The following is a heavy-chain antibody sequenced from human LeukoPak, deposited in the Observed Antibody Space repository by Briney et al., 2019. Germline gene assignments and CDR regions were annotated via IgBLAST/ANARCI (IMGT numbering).Heavy chain of an antibody. J-gene: IGHJ4*02. CDR3: ARDLWGHGVAGTGY. CDR1: GYTFTGYY. V-gene: IGHV1-2*02. Sequence: ASVKVSCKASGYTFTGYYMLCVRQAPGPRLEWMGWINPNSGGTNYAQKFQGRVTMTRDTSISTAYMELIRLRSDDTAVYYCARDLWGHGVAGTGYWGRGTLVTVSS. CDR2: INPNSGGT. D-gene: IGHD6-19*01.